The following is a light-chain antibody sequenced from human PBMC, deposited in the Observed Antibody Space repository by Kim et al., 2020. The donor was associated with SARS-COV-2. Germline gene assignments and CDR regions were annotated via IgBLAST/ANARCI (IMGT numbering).Light chain of an antibody. CDR1: QSVSSSY. Sequence: EIVLTQSPGTLSLSPGERATLSCRASQSVSSSYLAWYQQKPGQAPRLLIYGASSRATGIPDRFSGSGSGTGFTLTISRLEPEDFAVYYCKKYSRSPPITFGQGTRLEIK. CDR3: KKYSRSPPIT. J-gene: IGKJ5*01. CDR2: GAS. V-gene: IGKV3-20*01.